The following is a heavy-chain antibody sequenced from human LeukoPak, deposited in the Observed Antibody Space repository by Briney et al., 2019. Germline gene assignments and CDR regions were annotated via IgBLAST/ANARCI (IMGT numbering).Heavy chain of an antibody. D-gene: IGHD3-22*01. V-gene: IGHV1-2*02. J-gene: IGHJ1*01. CDR2: INPNSGGT. Sequence: GSVKVSCKTSGYSLTDYYMHWVRQAPGQGLEWMGWINPNSGGTNFAQRFQDRVTMTRDMSISTAYMELSRLRSDDTAIYYCTRGYYDSSDFEYFHHWGQGTLVTVSS. CDR3: TRGYYDSSDFEYFHH. CDR1: GYSLTDYY.